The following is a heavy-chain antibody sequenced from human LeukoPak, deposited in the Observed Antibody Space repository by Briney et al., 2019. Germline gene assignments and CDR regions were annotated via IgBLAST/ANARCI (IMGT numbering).Heavy chain of an antibody. D-gene: IGHD3-3*01. V-gene: IGHV3-30*18. J-gene: IGHJ4*02. CDR2: ISYDGSNK. Sequence: GGSLRLSCAASGFTFSSYGMHWVRQAPGRGLEWVAVISYDGSNKYYADSVKGRFTISRDNSKNTLYLQMNSLRAEDTAVYYXAXXALTYYDFWSGYDNFDYWGQGTLVTVSS. CDR1: GFTFSSYG. CDR3: AXXALTYYDFWSGYDNFDY.